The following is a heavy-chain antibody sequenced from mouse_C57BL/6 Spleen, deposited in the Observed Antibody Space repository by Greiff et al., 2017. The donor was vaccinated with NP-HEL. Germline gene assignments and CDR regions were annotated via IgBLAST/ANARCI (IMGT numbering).Heavy chain of an antibody. D-gene: IGHD1-1*02. Sequence: QVQLQQPGAGLVKPGASVKLSCKASGSTFPSYWMQGVKRGPGQGLEGIGEIDPSDRYSNSNQKFKGKATLTVDTSSSTAYMQLSSLTSEDSAVYYCARGGGKGFDDWGQGTTLTVSS. CDR2: IDPSDRYS. J-gene: IGHJ2*01. CDR1: GSTFPSYW. CDR3: ARGGGKGFDD. V-gene: IGHV1-50*01.